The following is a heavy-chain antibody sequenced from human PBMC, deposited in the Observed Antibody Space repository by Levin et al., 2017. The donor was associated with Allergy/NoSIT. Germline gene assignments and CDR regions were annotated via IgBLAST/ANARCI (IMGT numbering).Heavy chain of an antibody. V-gene: IGHV3-74*01. CDR3: ARDDSRSGSAFDI. Sequence: ETLSLTCAASAFTFSSYWMHWVRQAPGKGLVWVSRISTDGSSINYADSVKGRFTISRDNAKNTLYLQMNSLRAEDTAVYYCARDDSRSGSAFDIWGQGTMVTVSS. J-gene: IGHJ3*02. CDR1: AFTFSSYW. CDR2: ISTDGSSI. D-gene: IGHD6-13*01.